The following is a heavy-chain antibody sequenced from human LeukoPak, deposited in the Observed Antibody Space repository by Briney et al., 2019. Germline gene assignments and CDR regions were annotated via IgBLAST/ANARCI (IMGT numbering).Heavy chain of an antibody. Sequence: GGSLRLSCAASGFTFSSYSMNWVRQAPGKGLEWVSSISSSSSYIYSADSVKGRFTISRDNAKNSLYLQMNSLRVEDTAVYYCAGTWSLYDAFDNWGQGTMVTVSS. J-gene: IGHJ3*02. CDR2: ISSSSSYI. V-gene: IGHV3-21*01. CDR1: GFTFSSYS. CDR3: AGTWSLYDAFDN. D-gene: IGHD6-13*01.